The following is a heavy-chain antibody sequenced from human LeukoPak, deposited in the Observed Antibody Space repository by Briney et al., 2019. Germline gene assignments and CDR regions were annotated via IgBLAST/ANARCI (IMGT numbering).Heavy chain of an antibody. CDR2: IYPGDSDA. D-gene: IGHD6-19*01. V-gene: IGHV5-51*01. J-gene: IGHJ4*02. Sequence: GESLKISCKGSGYSFTSYWIGWVRQMPGKGLEWMGIIYPGDSDARYSPSFQGQVTISADKSISTAYLQWSSLKASDTAMYYCARLNGYSSGWYYFDYWGLGTLVTVSS. CDR3: ARLNGYSSGWYYFDY. CDR1: GYSFTSYW.